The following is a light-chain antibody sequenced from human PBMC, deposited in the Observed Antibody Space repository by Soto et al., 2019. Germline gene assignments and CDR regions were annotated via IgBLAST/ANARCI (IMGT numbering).Light chain of an antibody. CDR2: VAS. Sequence: EIVLTQSPGTLSLSPGERATLSCRASQSVSSSYLAWYQQKPGQAPSLLIYVASSRATGIPDRFSGSGSGTDFTLTISRLEPEDFAVYYCQQYGSPGTFGGGTKVEIK. V-gene: IGKV3-20*01. CDR3: QQYGSPGT. CDR1: QSVSSSY. J-gene: IGKJ4*01.